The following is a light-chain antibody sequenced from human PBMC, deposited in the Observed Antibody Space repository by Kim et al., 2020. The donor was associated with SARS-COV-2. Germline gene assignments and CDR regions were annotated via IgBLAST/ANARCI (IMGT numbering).Light chain of an antibody. Sequence: GQSITISCTGTSSDVGGYNYVSWYQQHPGKAPKLMIYDVSNRPSGVSNRFSGSKSGNTASLTISGRQAEDEDDYYCSSYTSSSTRVFGGGTQLTVL. CDR2: DVS. CDR3: SSYTSSSTRV. CDR1: SSDVGGYNY. V-gene: IGLV2-14*03. J-gene: IGLJ2*01.